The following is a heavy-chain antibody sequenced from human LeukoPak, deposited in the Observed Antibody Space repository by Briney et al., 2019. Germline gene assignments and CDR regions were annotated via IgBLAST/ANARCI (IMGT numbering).Heavy chain of an antibody. CDR1: GFTFSSYA. Sequence: GGYLRLSCAASGFTFSSYAMSWVRQAPGKGLEWVSAISGSGGSTYYADSVKGRFTISRDNSKNTLYLQMNSLRAEDTAVYYCARVLDVLVPAAILDYWGQGTLVTVSS. CDR2: ISGSGGST. D-gene: IGHD2-2*02. CDR3: ARVLDVLVPAAILDY. V-gene: IGHV3-23*01. J-gene: IGHJ4*02.